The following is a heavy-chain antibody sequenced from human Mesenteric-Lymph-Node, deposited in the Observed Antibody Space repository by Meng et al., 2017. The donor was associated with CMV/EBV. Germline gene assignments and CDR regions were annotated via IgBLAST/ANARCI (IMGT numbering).Heavy chain of an antibody. J-gene: IGHJ6*02. V-gene: IGHV3-48*03. Sequence: GESLKISCAVSGFNFSTYEMTWVRQAPRKGLEWLSYISSRGERTYYAESVKGRFTTSRDNGRNLLYLDMNSLRAEDTAVYYCARDRFCSSCSSYYYYGMDVWGQGTTVTVSS. CDR2: ISSRGERT. D-gene: IGHD2-21*01. CDR3: ARDRFCSSCSSYYYYGMDV. CDR1: GFNFSTYE.